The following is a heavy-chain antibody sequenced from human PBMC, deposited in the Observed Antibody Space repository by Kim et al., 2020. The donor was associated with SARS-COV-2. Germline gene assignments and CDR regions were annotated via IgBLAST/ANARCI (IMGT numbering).Heavy chain of an antibody. D-gene: IGHD6-19*01. CDR2: ISSSGSTI. J-gene: IGHJ6*02. Sequence: GGSLRLSCAASGFTFSDYYMSWIRQAPGKGLEWVSYISSSGSTIYYADSVKGRFTISRDNAKNSLYLQMNSLRAEDTAVYYCARDGSSGWYPFIYYYYYGMDVWGQGTTVTVSS. CDR3: ARDGSSGWYPFIYYYYYGMDV. CDR1: GFTFSDYY. V-gene: IGHV3-11*04.